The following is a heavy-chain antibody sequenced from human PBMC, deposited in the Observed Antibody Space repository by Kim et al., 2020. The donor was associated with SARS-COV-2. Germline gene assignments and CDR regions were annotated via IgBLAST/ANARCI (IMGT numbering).Heavy chain of an antibody. Sequence: GGSLRLSCAAVGVSFSDAWMTWVRQVPGKGLEWVCSNKSKRDDGTADYAAPVKGRFTIASDDSKNTLLLQMSSLTVKDTAVYYCSSYMGRGRPPRFYGMDVWGQGTTVTVSS. CDR2: NKSKRDDGTA. V-gene: IGHV3-15*01. CDR3: SSYMGRGRPPRFYGMDV. D-gene: IGHD3-10*01. J-gene: IGHJ6*02. CDR1: GVSFSDAW.